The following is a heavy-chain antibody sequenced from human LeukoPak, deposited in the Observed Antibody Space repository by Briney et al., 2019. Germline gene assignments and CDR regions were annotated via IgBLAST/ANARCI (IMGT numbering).Heavy chain of an antibody. J-gene: IGHJ5*02. V-gene: IGHV4-34*01. CDR2: INHSGST. CDR3: ARASRPTYGGNRYNWFDP. CDR1: GGSFSGYY. D-gene: IGHD4-23*01. Sequence: PSETLSLTCAVYGGSFSGYYWSWLRQPPGKGLEWIGEINHSGSTNYNPSLKSRVTISVDTSNNQFPLKLSSVTAADTAVYYCARASRPTYGGNRYNWFDPWGQGTLVTVSS.